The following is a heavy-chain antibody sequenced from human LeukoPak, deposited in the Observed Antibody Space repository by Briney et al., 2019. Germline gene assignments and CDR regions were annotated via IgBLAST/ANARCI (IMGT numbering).Heavy chain of an antibody. D-gene: IGHD5-12*01. CDR3: ARMVATTWAERDYFDY. J-gene: IGHJ4*02. CDR1: GGSFSGYY. CDR2: INHSGST. V-gene: IGHV4-34*01. Sequence: SSETLSLTCAVYGGSFSGYYWSWIRQPPGKGLEWIGEINHSGSTNYNPSLKSRVTISVDTSKNQFSLKLSSVTAADTAVYYCARMVATTWAERDYFDYWGQGTLVTVSS.